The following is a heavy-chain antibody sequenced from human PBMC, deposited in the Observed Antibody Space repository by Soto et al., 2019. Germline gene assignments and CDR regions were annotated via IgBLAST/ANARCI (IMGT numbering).Heavy chain of an antibody. CDR1: GITFSSTW. Sequence: GGSLRLSCAASGITFSSTWMSWVRQAPGKGLEWVGRIKSNVDGGTADYAPPVRGRFTISRVDSKTTLYLQMDSLRIEDTAVYYCTTAVRDSSPWCDNWGQGTLVTVS. CDR3: TTAVRDSSPWCDN. D-gene: IGHD3-22*01. CDR2: IKSNVDGGTA. J-gene: IGHJ4*02. V-gene: IGHV3-15*01.